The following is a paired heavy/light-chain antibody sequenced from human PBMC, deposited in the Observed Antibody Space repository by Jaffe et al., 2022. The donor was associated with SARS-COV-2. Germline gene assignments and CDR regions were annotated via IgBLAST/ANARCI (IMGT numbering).Heavy chain of an antibody. D-gene: IGHD1-26*01. CDR2: IYHSGST. Sequence: QLQLQESGSGLVKPSQTLSLTCAVSGGSISSGGYSWSWIRQPPGKGLEWIGYIYHSGSTYYNPSLKSRVTISVDRSKNQFSLKLSSVTAADTAVYYCARGGIGPRGDTGLWWFDPWGQGTLVTVSS. J-gene: IGHJ5*02. V-gene: IGHV4-30-2*01. CDR1: GGSISSGGYS. CDR3: ARGGIGPRGDTGLWWFDP.
Light chain of an antibody. V-gene: IGKV3-15*01. CDR1: QSVSSN. CDR3: QQYNNWPPRHT. Sequence: EIVMTQSPATLSVSPGERATLSCRASQSVSSNLAWYQQKPGQAPRLLIYGASTRATGIPARFSGSGSGTEFTLTISSLQSEDFAVYYCQQYNNWPPRHTFGQGTKLEIK. CDR2: GAS. J-gene: IGKJ2*01.